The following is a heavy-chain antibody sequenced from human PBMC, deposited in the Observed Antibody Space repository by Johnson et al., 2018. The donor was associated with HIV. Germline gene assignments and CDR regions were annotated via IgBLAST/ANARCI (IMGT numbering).Heavy chain of an antibody. V-gene: IGHV3-11*04. J-gene: IGHJ3*02. CDR1: GFMFSDYY. D-gene: IGHD2-15*01. CDR2: ISSSRSTI. CDR3: ARAVCRGGRCYCHDAFDI. Sequence: QVQLVESGGGVVRPGGSLRLSCAVAGFMFSDYYMSWIRQAPGKGLEWVSYISSSRSTIYYADSVKGRFTVSREDAKNSLYLQMNSLRAGDTALYYCARAVCRGGRCYCHDAFDIWGQGTMVTVSS.